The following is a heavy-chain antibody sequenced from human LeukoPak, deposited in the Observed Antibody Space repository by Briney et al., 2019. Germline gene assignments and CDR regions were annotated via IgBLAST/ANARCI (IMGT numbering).Heavy chain of an antibody. Sequence: PSETLSLTCAVYGGSFSGYYWSCIRQPPGKGLEWIGEINHSRNKNYNTSLKSPVPISLDTSKNQFSLKLSSVTAADTAVYYCARAEYSSSWYRIPYYFDYWGQGTLVTVSS. CDR2: INHSRNK. V-gene: IGHV4-34*01. D-gene: IGHD6-13*01. J-gene: IGHJ4*02. CDR1: GGSFSGYY. CDR3: ARAEYSSSWYRIPYYFDY.